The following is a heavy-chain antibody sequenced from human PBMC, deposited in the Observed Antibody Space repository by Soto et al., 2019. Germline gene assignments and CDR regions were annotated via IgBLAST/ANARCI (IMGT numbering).Heavy chain of an antibody. J-gene: IGHJ4*02. V-gene: IGHV3-23*01. D-gene: IGHD1-26*01. CDR1: GFTFSSYA. Sequence: GGSLRLSCAASGFTFSSYAMSWVRQAPGKGLEWVSAISGSGGSTYYADSVKGRFSISRDNSKNTLYLQMNSLRAEDTAVYYCAKAPGGCPDEYFGYWGQRTLVTVSS. CDR2: ISGSGGST. CDR3: AKAPGGCPDEYFGY.